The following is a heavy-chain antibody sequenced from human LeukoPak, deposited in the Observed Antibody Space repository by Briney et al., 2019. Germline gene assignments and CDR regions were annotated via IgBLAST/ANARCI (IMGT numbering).Heavy chain of an antibody. CDR1: GFTFSSYW. CDR3: ARGRRMLHYYGSGSYKTNFDY. J-gene: IGHJ4*02. D-gene: IGHD3-10*01. Sequence: GSLRLSCAASGFTFSSYWMHWVRHAPGKGLEWIGEINHSGSTNYNPSLKSRVTISVDTSKNQFSLKLSSVTAADTAVYYCARGRRMLHYYGSGSYKTNFDYWGQGTLVTVSS. V-gene: IGHV4-34*01. CDR2: INHSGST.